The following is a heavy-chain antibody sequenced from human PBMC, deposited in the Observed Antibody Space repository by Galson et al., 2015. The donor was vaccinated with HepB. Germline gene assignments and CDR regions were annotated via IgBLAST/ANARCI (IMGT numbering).Heavy chain of an antibody. V-gene: IGHV3-9*01. Sequence: SLRLSCAASGFTFDDYAMHWVRQAPGKGLEWVSGISWNSGSIGYADSVKGRFTISRDNAKNSLYLQMNSLRAEDTALYYCAKDEHDYGGNAVFDPWGQGTLVTVSS. CDR2: ISWNSGSI. CDR3: AKDEHDYGGNAVFDP. D-gene: IGHD4-23*01. CDR1: GFTFDDYA. J-gene: IGHJ5*02.